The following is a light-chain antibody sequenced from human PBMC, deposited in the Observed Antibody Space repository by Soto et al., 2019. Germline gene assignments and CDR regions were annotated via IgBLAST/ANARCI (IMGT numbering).Light chain of an antibody. CDR1: QSVRNSY. J-gene: IGKJ5*01. V-gene: IGKV3-20*01. Sequence: ESGLAQYPGTLSWSPGERANLSVRAVQSVRNSYLAWYQQKPGQAPRLLMSGASSRSTGIPDRFSGNGSGTDFTLTISRLEPEDFAVYYCQQYGNSPQITFGQGTRLEI. CDR3: QQYGNSPQIT. CDR2: GAS.